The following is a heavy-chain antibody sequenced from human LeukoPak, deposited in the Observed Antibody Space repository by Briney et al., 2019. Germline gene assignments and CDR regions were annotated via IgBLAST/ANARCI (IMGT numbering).Heavy chain of an antibody. Sequence: PGGSLRLSCAASGFTFSDYYMSWIRQAPGKGLEWVSYISSSGSTIYYADSVKGRFTISRDNAKNSLSLQMNSLRAEDTAVYYCAKAAAGRDGYSYYYYYMDVWGKGTTVTVSS. CDR1: GFTFSDYY. V-gene: IGHV3-11*04. CDR3: AKAAAGRDGYSYYYYYMDV. D-gene: IGHD6-13*01. J-gene: IGHJ6*03. CDR2: ISSSGSTI.